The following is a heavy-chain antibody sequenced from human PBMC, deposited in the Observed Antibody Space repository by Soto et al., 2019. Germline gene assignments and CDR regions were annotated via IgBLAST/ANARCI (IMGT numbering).Heavy chain of an antibody. CDR1: GGSISSYY. Sequence: QVQLQESGPGLVKPSETLSLTCTVSGGSISSYYWSWIRQPPGKGLEWIGYIYYSGSTNYNPSLKSRVTISVDTSKNQFSLKLSSVTAADTAVYYCARAPTYYDILTGYGMGHFYYYGMDVWGQGTTVTVSS. D-gene: IGHD3-9*01. J-gene: IGHJ6*02. CDR2: IYYSGST. V-gene: IGHV4-59*01. CDR3: ARAPTYYDILTGYGMGHFYYYGMDV.